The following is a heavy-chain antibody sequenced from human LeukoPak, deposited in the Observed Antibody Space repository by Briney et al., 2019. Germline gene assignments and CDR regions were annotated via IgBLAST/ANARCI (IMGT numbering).Heavy chain of an antibody. CDR3: ARATRDYERVF. CDR1: GGSISSGGYY. CDR2: IYYSGST. Sequence: SETLSLACTVSGGSISSGGYYWSWIRQHPGKGLEWIGYIYYSGSTYYNPSLKSRVTISVDTSKNQFSLKLSSVTAADTAVYYCARATRDYERVFWGQRTRVTVSS. V-gene: IGHV4-31*03. J-gene: IGHJ4*02. D-gene: IGHD4-17*01.